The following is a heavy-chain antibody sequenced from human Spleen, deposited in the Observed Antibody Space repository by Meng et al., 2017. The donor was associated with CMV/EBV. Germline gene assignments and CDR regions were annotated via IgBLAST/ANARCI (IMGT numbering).Heavy chain of an antibody. D-gene: IGHD6-13*01. Sequence: SCKASGYTFTNYGISWVRQAPGQGLEWMGWISAFNGNTNYAQKLQGRVTMTTGTSTSTAYMELRSLRSDDTAVYYCARDGSSSYYSDFWGQGTLVTVSS. V-gene: IGHV1-18*01. CDR2: ISAFNGNT. J-gene: IGHJ4*02. CDR3: ARDGSSSYYSDF. CDR1: GYTFTNYG.